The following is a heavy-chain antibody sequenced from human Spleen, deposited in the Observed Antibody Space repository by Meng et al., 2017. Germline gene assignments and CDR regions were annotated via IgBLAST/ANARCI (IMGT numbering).Heavy chain of an antibody. D-gene: IGHD3-10*01. CDR2: INAGNGNT. Sequence: ASVKVSCKASGYTFTSYAMHWVRQAPGQRLEWMGWINAGNGNTKYSQKFQGRVTITRDTSASTAYMEVRSLRSDDTAVYYCARVSGSGNYMDYWGQGTLVTVSS. CDR1: GYTFTSYA. CDR3: ARVSGSGNYMDY. V-gene: IGHV1-3*01. J-gene: IGHJ4*02.